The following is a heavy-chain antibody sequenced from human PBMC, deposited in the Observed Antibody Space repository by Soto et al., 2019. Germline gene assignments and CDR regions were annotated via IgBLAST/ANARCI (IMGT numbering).Heavy chain of an antibody. CDR2: IYSGGST. Sequence: GGSLRLSCAASGFTVSSNYMGWVRQAPGKGLEWVSVIYSGGSTYYADSVKGRFTISRDNSKNTLYLQMNSLRAEDTAVYYCARDSVGYSYGPDYWGQGTLVTVSS. J-gene: IGHJ4*02. CDR3: ARDSVGYSYGPDY. CDR1: GFTVSSNY. D-gene: IGHD5-18*01. V-gene: IGHV3-66*01.